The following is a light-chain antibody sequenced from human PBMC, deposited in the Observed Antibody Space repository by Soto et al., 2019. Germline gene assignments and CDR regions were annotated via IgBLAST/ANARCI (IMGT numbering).Light chain of an antibody. V-gene: IGKV4-1*01. J-gene: IGKJ2*01. CDR1: QTILYTSNNKNY. Sequence: DIVMTQSPDSLVVSLGERATINCKSSQTILYTSNNKNYLAWYQQKPGQPPKLLIYWASTRESGVPDRFSGSGSGTDFTLTISSLQAEDVAVYYCLQYYTTPRTFGQGTKLEI. CDR3: LQYYTTPRT. CDR2: WAS.